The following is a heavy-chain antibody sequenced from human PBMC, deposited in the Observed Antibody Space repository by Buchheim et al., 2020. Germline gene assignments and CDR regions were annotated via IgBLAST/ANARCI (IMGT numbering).Heavy chain of an antibody. CDR1: GFTFSSYW. J-gene: IGHJ6*02. CDR2: IKQDGSEK. CDR3: ARDLFSAKVLRFLEWLLYSRPYYYYGMDV. V-gene: IGHV3-7*01. Sequence: EVQLVESGGGLVQPGGSLRLSCAASGFTFSSYWMSWVRQAPGKGLEWVANIKQDGSEKYYVDSVKGRFTISRDNAKNSLYLQMNSLRAEDTAVYYCARDLFSAKVLRFLEWLLYSRPYYYYGMDVWGQGTT. D-gene: IGHD3-3*01.